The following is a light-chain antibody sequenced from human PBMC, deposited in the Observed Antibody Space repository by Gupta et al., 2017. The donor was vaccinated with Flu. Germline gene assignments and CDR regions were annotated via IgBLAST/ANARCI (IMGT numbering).Light chain of an antibody. CDR2: ADS. CDR1: NIGSKS. J-gene: IGLJ2*01. CDR3: QVWDSSSVHVV. V-gene: IGLV3-21*02. Sequence: GQTARITCGGNNIGSKSGHWYQQKPGQAPVLVVYADSDRPSGIPERFSGSNSGNTATLTISRVEAGDEADYYCQVWDSSSVHVVFGGGTKLTVL.